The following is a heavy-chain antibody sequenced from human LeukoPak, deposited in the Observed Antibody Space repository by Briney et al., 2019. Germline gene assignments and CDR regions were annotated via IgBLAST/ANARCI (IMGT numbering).Heavy chain of an antibody. J-gene: IGHJ4*02. CDR1: GGSISISSSY. D-gene: IGHD1-14*01. CDR3: ARTQPLFY. Sequence: SETLSLTCTVSGGSISISSSYWGWIRQPPGKGLEWIGSIHHSGNTYYNPSLKSRVIISVDTSKNQFSLKVTSVTAADTAVYYCARTQPLFYWGQGTLVTVSS. V-gene: IGHV4-39*01. CDR2: IHHSGNT.